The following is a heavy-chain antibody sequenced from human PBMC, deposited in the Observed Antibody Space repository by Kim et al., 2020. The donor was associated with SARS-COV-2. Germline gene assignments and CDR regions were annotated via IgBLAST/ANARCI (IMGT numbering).Heavy chain of an antibody. V-gene: IGHV3-74*01. Sequence: YGDSVKGRFTNSRDNAKNTLYLQMNSLRGEGTAVYYCVRRQFTSGWYYVDYWGQGTLVTVSS. D-gene: IGHD6-19*01. J-gene: IGHJ4*02. CDR3: VRRQFTSGWYYVDY.